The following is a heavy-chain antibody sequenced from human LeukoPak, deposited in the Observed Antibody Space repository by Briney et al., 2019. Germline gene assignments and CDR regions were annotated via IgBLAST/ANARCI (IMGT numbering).Heavy chain of an antibody. Sequence: PGGSLRLSCAASGFTFSSYAMHWVRQAPGKGLEWVAVISYDGSNKYYADSVKGRFTISRDNSKNTLYLQMNSLRAEDTAVYYCAGGGYYDSPILDYWGQGTLVTVSS. J-gene: IGHJ4*02. CDR3: AGGGYYDSPILDY. CDR2: ISYDGSNK. V-gene: IGHV3-30-3*01. D-gene: IGHD3-22*01. CDR1: GFTFSSYA.